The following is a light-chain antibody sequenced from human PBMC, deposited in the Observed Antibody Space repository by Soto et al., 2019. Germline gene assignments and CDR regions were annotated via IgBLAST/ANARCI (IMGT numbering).Light chain of an antibody. J-gene: IGKJ5*01. V-gene: IGKV3D-20*02. Sequence: EIVLTQSPGSLSLSPVERATLSCRASQSVKNNYLAWFQQKGGQAPRLLIYGASSRATGIPDRFSGSGSGTDFTLTISRLQSEDFAVYWCQQYNNWPLNFGPGKRREIK. CDR2: GAS. CDR3: QQYNNWPLN. CDR1: QSVKNNY.